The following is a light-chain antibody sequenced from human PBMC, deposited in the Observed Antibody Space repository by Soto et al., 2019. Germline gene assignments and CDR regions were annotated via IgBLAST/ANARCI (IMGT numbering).Light chain of an antibody. CDR3: QSYDHSPGPYL. J-gene: IGLJ1*01. V-gene: IGLV1-40*01. Sequence: QSVLTQPPSVSGAPGQRVTISCTGSTSNIGARYDVHWFQQFPGTAPKLLISAKNIRPSGVPDRFSASRSATSASLAITGLRAAGEAEYYYQSYDHSPGPYLFGTGTKVTVL. CDR2: AKN. CDR1: TSNIGARYD.